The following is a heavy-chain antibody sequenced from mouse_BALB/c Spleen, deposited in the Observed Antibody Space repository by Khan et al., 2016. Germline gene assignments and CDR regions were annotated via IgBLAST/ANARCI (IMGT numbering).Heavy chain of an antibody. J-gene: IGHJ3*01. CDR3: ARSYYDSWFVY. D-gene: IGHD2-4*01. CDR1: GFNIKDTY. Sequence: VRLQQSGAELVKPGASVKLSCTASGFNIKDTYMHWMIQRPEQGLEWIGRIDPANDNTKYDPKFQGKATITADTSSNTAYLQLSSLTSEDTAVXYCARSYYDSWFVYWGQGTLVTVSA. V-gene: IGHV14-3*02. CDR2: IDPANDNT.